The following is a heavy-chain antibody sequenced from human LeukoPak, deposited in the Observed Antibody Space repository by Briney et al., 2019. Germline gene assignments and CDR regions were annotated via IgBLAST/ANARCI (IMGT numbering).Heavy chain of an antibody. CDR2: IIPIFGTA. D-gene: IGHD3-22*01. CDR3: ARDWTNYYDCSGYYPRGAFDI. CDR1: GGTFSSYA. Sequence: VASVKVSCKASGGTFSSYAISWVRQAPGQGLEWMGGIIPIFGTANYAQKFQGRVTITADESTSTAYMELSSLRSEDTAVYYCARDWTNYYDCSGYYPRGAFDIWGQGTMVTVSS. V-gene: IGHV1-69*13. J-gene: IGHJ3*02.